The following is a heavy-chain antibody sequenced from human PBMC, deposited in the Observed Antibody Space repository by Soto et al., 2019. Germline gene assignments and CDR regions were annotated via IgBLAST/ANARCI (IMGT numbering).Heavy chain of an antibody. CDR2: ISWNSGSI. D-gene: IGHD3-3*01. V-gene: IGHV3-9*01. CDR1: GFTFDDYA. CDR3: AKDTYERFGVFDY. J-gene: IGHJ4*02. Sequence: GGSLRLSCASSGFTFDDYAMHWVRQAPGKGLEWVSGISWNSGSIGYADSVKGRFTISRDNAKNSLYLQMNSLRAEDTALYYCAKDTYERFGVFDYWGQGTLVTVSS.